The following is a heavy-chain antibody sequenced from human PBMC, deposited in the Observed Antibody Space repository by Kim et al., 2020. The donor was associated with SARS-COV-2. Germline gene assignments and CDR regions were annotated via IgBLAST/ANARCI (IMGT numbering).Heavy chain of an antibody. CDR1: GFTFSSYA. CDR2: IYSGGDST. CDR3: AKVGGSVAGTFDY. J-gene: IGHJ4*02. Sequence: GGSLRLSCAASGFTFSSYAMSWVRQAPGKGLEWVSIIYSGGDSTYYVDSVKGRFTISRDNSKNTLFLQMNSLRAEDTAVYYCAKVGGSVAGTFDYWGQGT. V-gene: IGHV3-23*03. D-gene: IGHD6-19*01.